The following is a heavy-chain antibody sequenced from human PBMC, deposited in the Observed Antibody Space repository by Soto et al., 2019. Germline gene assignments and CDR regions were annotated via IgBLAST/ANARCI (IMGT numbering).Heavy chain of an antibody. V-gene: IGHV4-59*01. Sequence: SETLSLTCTVSGGSISSYYWSWIRQPPGKGQEWIGYIYYSGSTNYNPSLKSRVTISVDTSKNQFSLKLSSVTAADTAVYYCGRGGYSSTRIALYYYYGMDVRGQGTTVTV. CDR2: IYYSGST. J-gene: IGHJ6*01. D-gene: IGHD6-13*01. CDR3: GRGGYSSTRIALYYYYGMDV. CDR1: GGSISSYY.